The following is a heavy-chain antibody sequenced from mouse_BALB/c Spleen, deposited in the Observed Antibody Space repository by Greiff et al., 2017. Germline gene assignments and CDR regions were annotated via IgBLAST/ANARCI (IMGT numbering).Heavy chain of an antibody. Sequence: EVQLVESGGGLVKPGGSLKLSCAASGFTFSSYAMSWVRQSPEKRLEWVAEISSGGSYTYYPDTVTGRFTIARDNAKNTLYLEMSSLRSEDTAMYYCARGGTGTYFDYWGQGTTLTVSS. J-gene: IGHJ2*01. CDR2: ISSGGSYT. CDR3: ARGGTGTYFDY. V-gene: IGHV5-9-4*01. D-gene: IGHD4-1*01. CDR1: GFTFSSYA.